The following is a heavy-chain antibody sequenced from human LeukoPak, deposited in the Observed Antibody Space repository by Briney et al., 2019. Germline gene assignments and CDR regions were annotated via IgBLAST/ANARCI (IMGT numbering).Heavy chain of an antibody. Sequence: EASVKVSCKASGGTFSSYAISWVRQATGQGLEWMGWMNPNSANTGYAQKFQGRVTMTRNTSISTAYMELSSLRSEDTAVYYCAGGRGEYNYGAEFQHWGQGTLVTVSS. CDR2: MNPNSANT. D-gene: IGHD5-18*01. V-gene: IGHV1-8*02. CDR3: AGGRGEYNYGAEFQH. CDR1: GGTFSSYA. J-gene: IGHJ1*01.